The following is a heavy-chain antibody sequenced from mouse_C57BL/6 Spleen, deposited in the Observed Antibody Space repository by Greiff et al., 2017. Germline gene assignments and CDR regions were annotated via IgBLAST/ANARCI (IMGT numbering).Heavy chain of an antibody. Sequence: LQFQQSGAELSRPGASVKLSCKAPGYTFTSSGISWVKQRTGQGLEWIGEIYPRSGNTDYNEKFKGKATLTADKSSSTAYMELRSLTSEESAVYFGARACHCDSSYLDYWGQGTTLTVSS. J-gene: IGHJ2*01. V-gene: IGHV1-81*01. D-gene: IGHD6-1*01. CDR3: ARACHCDSSYLDY. CDR2: IYPRSGNT. CDR1: GYTFTSSG.